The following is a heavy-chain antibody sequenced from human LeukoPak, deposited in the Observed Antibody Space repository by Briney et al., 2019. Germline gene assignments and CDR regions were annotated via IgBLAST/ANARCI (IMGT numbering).Heavy chain of an antibody. CDR1: GGSISSYY. J-gene: IGHJ6*03. CDR2: IYYSGST. Sequence: SETLSLTCTVSGGSISSYYWSWIRQPPGKGLEYIGYIYYSGSTKYNPSLKSRVTISVDTSKNQFSLNLRSVTAADAAVYYCARPPPPPGILTSYGPDYYYFYMDVWGKGTTVTVSS. D-gene: IGHD3-9*01. CDR3: ARPPPPPGILTSYGPDYYYFYMDV. V-gene: IGHV4-59*08.